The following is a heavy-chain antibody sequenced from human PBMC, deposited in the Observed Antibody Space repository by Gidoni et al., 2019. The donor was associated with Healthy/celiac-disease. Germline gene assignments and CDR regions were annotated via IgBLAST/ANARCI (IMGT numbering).Heavy chain of an antibody. CDR1: GFTFRNYG. V-gene: IGHV3-30*18. CDR2: ISYDGSNK. Sequence: QVQLVESGGGVVQPGRSLRLSCAASGFTFRNYGMHCVRQPPGKGLEWLEIISYDGSNKYYADSMKGRFTISRDNSKNRLYLQMNSLTTEDTAVYYCAKDRPPAAQTPDAFDIWGQGAMVTVSS. J-gene: IGHJ3*02. CDR3: AKDRPPAAQTPDAFDI. D-gene: IGHD6-13*01.